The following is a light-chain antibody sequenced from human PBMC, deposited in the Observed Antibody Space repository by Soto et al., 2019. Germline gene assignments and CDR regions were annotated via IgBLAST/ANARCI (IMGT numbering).Light chain of an antibody. V-gene: IGLV8-61*01. CDR2: NTN. CDR3: SLYMGSGVAV. J-gene: IGLJ2*01. Sequence: QTVVTQESSLSVSPGGTVTITCALNSGSVSTTYYPSWYQQIPGQAPRILIFNTNVRSSGVPGRFSGSVLGNKAALSITGAQADDESDYYCSLYMGSGVAVFGGGTQLTVL. CDR1: SGSVSTTYY.